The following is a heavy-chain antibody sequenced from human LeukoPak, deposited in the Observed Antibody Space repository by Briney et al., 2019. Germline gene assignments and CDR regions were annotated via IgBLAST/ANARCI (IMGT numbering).Heavy chain of an antibody. V-gene: IGHV4-34*01. J-gene: IGHJ5*02. Sequence: SETLSLTCAVYGGSFSGYYWSWIRQPPGKGLEWIGEINHSGSTNYNPSLKSRVTISVDTSKNQFSLKLSSVTAAGTAVYYCARGLILAAILFDPWGQGTLVTVSS. CDR3: ARGLILAAILFDP. CDR2: INHSGST. CDR1: GGSFSGYY. D-gene: IGHD2-15*01.